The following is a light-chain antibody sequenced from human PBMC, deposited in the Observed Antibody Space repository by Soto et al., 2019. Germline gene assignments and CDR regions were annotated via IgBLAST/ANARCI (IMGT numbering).Light chain of an antibody. J-gene: IGKJ5*01. CDR1: QSVSSN. V-gene: IGKV3-15*01. CDR3: QQYNDWPPLT. CDR2: GAS. Sequence: EIVLTQSPATLSVSPGERATRSCRASQSVSSNLAWYQQKPGQAPRLLIYGASTRATGIPARFSGSGSGTEFTLTIRSLQSEDFAVYYCQQYNDWPPLTFGQGTRREIK.